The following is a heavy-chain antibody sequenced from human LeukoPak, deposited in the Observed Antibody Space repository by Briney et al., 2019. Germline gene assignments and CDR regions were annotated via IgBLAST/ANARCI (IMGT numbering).Heavy chain of an antibody. V-gene: IGHV1-2*02. CDR2: INPNGGGT. Sequence: ASVKVSCKASGYTFTGYYIHWVRQAPGQGLEWMGWINPNGGGTNYAQRFQGRVTLTRDTSISTAYMEVNSLESDDTAVYYCARENNSGWYRKAAFDYWGQGTLVTVTS. J-gene: IGHJ4*02. CDR1: GYTFTGYY. D-gene: IGHD6-19*01. CDR3: ARENNSGWYRKAAFDY.